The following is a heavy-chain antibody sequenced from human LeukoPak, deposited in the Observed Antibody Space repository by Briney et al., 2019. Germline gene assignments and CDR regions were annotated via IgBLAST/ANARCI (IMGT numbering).Heavy chain of an antibody. CDR1: GFTFKKYW. J-gene: IGHJ4*02. Sequence: PGGSLRLSCAASGFTFKKYWMNWVRQVPGKGLECLANIKEDGSETYYADSVKGRFTISRDNSNNTLYLQMNSLTPEDTAVYYCVKVGEVRYFDWLAPYFDFWGQGTLVTVSS. CDR2: IKEDGSET. V-gene: IGHV3-7*01. D-gene: IGHD3-9*01. CDR3: VKVGEVRYFDWLAPYFDF.